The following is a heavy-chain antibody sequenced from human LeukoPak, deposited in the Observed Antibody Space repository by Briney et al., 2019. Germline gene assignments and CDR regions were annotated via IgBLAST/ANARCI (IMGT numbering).Heavy chain of an antibody. Sequence: GGSLRLFCAASGFTFGNSAMSWVRQAPGRGLEWVSAISGSGSSTYYADSVKGRFTISRDNSKNTVYLQMNSLRAEDTAVYYCAKDAMGCSGGSCYSSADYWGQGTLVTVSS. CDR1: GFTFGNSA. CDR3: AKDAMGCSGGSCYSSADY. D-gene: IGHD2-15*01. J-gene: IGHJ4*02. V-gene: IGHV3-23*01. CDR2: ISGSGSST.